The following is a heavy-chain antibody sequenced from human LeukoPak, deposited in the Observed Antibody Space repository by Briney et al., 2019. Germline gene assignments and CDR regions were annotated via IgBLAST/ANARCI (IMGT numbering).Heavy chain of an antibody. V-gene: IGHV4-61*02. D-gene: IGHD3-22*01. J-gene: IGHJ4*02. CDR1: GGSISSGSYY. Sequence: SQTLSLTCTVSGGSISSGSYYWSWIRQPAGKGLEWIGRIYTSGSTNYNPSLKSRVTISVDTSKNQLSLKLSSVTAADTAVYYCARGTYYYDSSGYGHFDYWGQGTLVTVSS. CDR2: IYTSGST. CDR3: ARGTYYYDSSGYGHFDY.